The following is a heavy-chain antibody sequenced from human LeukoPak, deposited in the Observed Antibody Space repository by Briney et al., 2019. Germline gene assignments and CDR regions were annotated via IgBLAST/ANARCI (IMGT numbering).Heavy chain of an antibody. J-gene: IGHJ5*02. Sequence: PSETLSLTCTVSGGSISSHYWSWIRQPPGKGLEWIGYIYYSGSTKYNPSLKSRVTISVDTSENQFSLKLSTVTAADTAVYYCARLYDSSGYTNWLDPWGQGTLVTVSS. CDR3: ARLYDSSGYTNWLDP. CDR2: IYYSGST. D-gene: IGHD3-22*01. CDR1: GGSISSHY. V-gene: IGHV4-59*11.